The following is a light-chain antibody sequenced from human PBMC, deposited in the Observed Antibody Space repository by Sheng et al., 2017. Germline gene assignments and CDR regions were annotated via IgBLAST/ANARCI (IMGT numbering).Light chain of an antibody. CDR2: KIA. V-gene: IGLV3-1*01. J-gene: IGLJ2*01. CDR1: KLGIN. Sequence: SYELTQPPSVSVSPGQTASITCSGDKLGINMLAGISRSQASPLCWSSIKIASRPSGXPERFSGSNSGNTATLTISGTQAMDEADYYCQAWDSSVVFGGGTKLTVL. CDR3: QAWDSSVV.